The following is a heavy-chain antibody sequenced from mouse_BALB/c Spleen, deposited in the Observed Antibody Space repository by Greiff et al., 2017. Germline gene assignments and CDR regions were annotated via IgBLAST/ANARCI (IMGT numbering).Heavy chain of an antibody. J-gene: IGHJ2*01. D-gene: IGHD2-1*01. Sequence: EVQLQQSGPELVKPGASVKISCKASGYSFTGYYMHWVKQSHVKSLEWIGRINPYNGATSYNQNFKDKASLTVDKSSSTAYMELHSLTSEDSAVYYCARAYGNFDYWGQGTTLTVSS. CDR3: ARAYGNFDY. CDR1: GYSFTGYY. CDR2: INPYNGAT. V-gene: IGHV1-31*01.